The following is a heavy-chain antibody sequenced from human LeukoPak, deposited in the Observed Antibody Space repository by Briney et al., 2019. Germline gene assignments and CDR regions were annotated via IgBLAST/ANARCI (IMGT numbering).Heavy chain of an antibody. Sequence: PGGSLRLSCAASGFTFTTYWMSWVRQAPGKGLEWVANIKQDGSEKYYVDSVKGRFAISRDNAKHSLFLQMNALSVEDTAVYYCAKDSLLTVVSPVAASWGQGIQVTVSS. CDR1: GFTFTTYW. J-gene: IGHJ5*02. D-gene: IGHD4-23*01. CDR3: AKDSLLTVVSPVAAS. V-gene: IGHV3-7*01. CDR2: IKQDGSEK.